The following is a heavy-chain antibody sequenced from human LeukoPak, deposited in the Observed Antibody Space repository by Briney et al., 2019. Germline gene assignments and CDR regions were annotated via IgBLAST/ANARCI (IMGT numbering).Heavy chain of an antibody. CDR3: ALLDYDILTGYQRGAFDI. Sequence: ASVKVSCKAPGYTFTSYDINWVRQATGQGLEWMGWMNPNSGNTGYAQKFQGRVTMTRNTSISTAYMELSSLRSEDTAVYYCALLDYDILTGYQRGAFDIWGQGTMVTVSS. V-gene: IGHV1-8*01. J-gene: IGHJ3*02. CDR2: MNPNSGNT. D-gene: IGHD3-9*01. CDR1: GYTFTSYD.